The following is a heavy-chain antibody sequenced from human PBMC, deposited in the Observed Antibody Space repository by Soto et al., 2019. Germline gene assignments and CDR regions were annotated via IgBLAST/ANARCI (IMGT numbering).Heavy chain of an antibody. CDR1: GYSFTSYW. D-gene: IGHD5-12*01. CDR2: IYPGDSDT. Sequence: GESLKISCKGSGYSFTSYWIGWVRQMPGKGLEWMGIIYPGDSDTRYSPSFQGQVTISADKSISTAYLQWSSLKASDTAMYYCARVGFRIVATIGGMGVWGQGTTVTVSS. V-gene: IGHV5-51*01. J-gene: IGHJ6*02. CDR3: ARVGFRIVATIGGMGV.